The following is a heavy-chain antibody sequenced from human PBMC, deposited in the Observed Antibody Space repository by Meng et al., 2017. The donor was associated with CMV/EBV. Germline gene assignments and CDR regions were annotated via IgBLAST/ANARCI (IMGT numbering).Heavy chain of an antibody. V-gene: IGHV1-18*01. CDR1: GYTFTSYG. D-gene: IGHD3-10*01. CDR2: ISAYNGNT. J-gene: IGHJ5*02. Sequence: QGHRVQPGGEGKKPGASVKVSCKASGYTFTSYGISWVRQAPGQGLEWMGWISAYNGNTNYAQKLQGRVTMTTDTSTSTAYMELRSLRSDDTAVYYCARNYYGSGSWFDPWGQGTLVTVSS. CDR3: ARNYYGSGSWFDP.